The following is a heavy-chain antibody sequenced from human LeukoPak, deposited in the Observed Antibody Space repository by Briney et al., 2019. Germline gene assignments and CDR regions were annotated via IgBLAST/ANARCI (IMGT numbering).Heavy chain of an antibody. CDR3: TTDRYYDNSELQFQH. V-gene: IGHV3-15*01. J-gene: IGHJ1*01. Sequence: GGSLRLSCAGSGFIFSNYAMSWVRQAPGKGLEWLGRIKRETDGGTIDYAAPVKGRFTISRDDSRNTLYLQMDSLKIEDTAVYYCTTDRYYDNSELQFQHWGQGTLVTVSS. CDR2: IKRETDGGTI. CDR1: GFIFSNYA. D-gene: IGHD3-22*01.